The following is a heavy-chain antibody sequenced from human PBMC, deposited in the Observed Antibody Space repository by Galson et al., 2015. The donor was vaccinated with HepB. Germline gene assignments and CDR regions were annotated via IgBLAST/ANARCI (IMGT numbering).Heavy chain of an antibody. V-gene: IGHV3-7*03. CDR1: GFTFTTYY. J-gene: IGHJ4*02. Sequence: SLRLSCAASGFTFTTYYMNWVRQAPGKGLEWVANIKPDGSEKYYVDSVKGRFVVSRDNAKNLLYLQMNSLRAEDTAVYFCLAAVAGTRYWGQGTLATVSS. D-gene: IGHD6-19*01. CDR2: IKPDGSEK. CDR3: LAAVAGTRY.